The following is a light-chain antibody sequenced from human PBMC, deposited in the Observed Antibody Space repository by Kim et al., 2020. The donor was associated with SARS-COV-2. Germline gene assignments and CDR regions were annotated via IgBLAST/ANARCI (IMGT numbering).Light chain of an antibody. CDR1: ESVRDDY. CDR3: QQYGSSRIT. J-gene: IGKJ5*01. CDR2: DAS. V-gene: IGKV3-20*01. Sequence: EIVLTQSPGTLSLAPGERATLSCRASESVRDDYLAWYQLNPGQAPRLLIFDASRRATGIPDRFSGNGSATDFALTISRLEPEDFTVYYCQQYGSSRITFGQGTRLEIK.